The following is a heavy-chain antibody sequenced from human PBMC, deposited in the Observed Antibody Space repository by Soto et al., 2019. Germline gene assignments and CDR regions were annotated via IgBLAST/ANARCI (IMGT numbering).Heavy chain of an antibody. CDR3: AKRRGAGGHFDY. Sequence: GGSLRLSCAASGFTFSSYAMGWVRQGPGKGLEWVAVVSIGGSTHYADSVKGRLTISRDNSKNTLSLQMNSLTAEDTAVYFCAKRRGAGGHFDYWGQGALVTVSS. CDR1: GFTFSSYA. CDR2: VSIGGST. V-gene: IGHV3-23*01. D-gene: IGHD2-15*01. J-gene: IGHJ4*02.